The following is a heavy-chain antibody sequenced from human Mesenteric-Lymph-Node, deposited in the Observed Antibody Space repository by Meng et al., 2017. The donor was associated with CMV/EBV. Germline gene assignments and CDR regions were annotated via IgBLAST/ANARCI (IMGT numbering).Heavy chain of an antibody. D-gene: IGHD3/OR15-3a*01. CDR2: MSPKSGKA. CDR1: GHPFTSFD. V-gene: IGHV1-8*01. CDR3: VTDVFGLASD. J-gene: IGHJ4*02. Sequence: ASVKVSCKASGHPFTSFDLNWVRQASGQGFEWMGWMSPKSGKAGYAPKFRGRVTMTRDPSISTAYLELTSLTSADTAVYYCVTDVFGLASDWGQGTLVTVSS.